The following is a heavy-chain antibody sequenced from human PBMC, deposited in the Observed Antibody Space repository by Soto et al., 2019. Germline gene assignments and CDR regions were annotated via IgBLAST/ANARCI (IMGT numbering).Heavy chain of an antibody. V-gene: IGHV1-69*02. D-gene: IGHD3-16*01. CDR3: AGRVTTGGENDAFDI. CDR1: GGTFSSYT. Sequence: QVQLVQSGAEVKKPGSSVKVSCKASGGTFSSYTISWVRQAPGQGLEWMGRIIPILGIANYAQKFQGRVTITAVKSTSTAYMELSSLRSEDTAVYYCAGRVTTGGENDAFDIWGQGTMVTVSS. CDR2: IIPILGIA. J-gene: IGHJ3*02.